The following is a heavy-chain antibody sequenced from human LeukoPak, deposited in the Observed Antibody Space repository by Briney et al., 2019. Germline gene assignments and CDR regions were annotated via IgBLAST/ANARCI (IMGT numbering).Heavy chain of an antibody. J-gene: IGHJ4*02. Sequence: ASVKVSCKASGYTFTSYDINWVRQATGQGLEWMGWMNPNSGNTGYAQKFQGRVTMTRDTSTSTVYMELSSLRSEDTAVYYCARVAHDFWSGYYFDYWGQGTLVTVSS. D-gene: IGHD3-3*01. CDR1: GYTFTSYD. CDR2: MNPNSGNT. V-gene: IGHV1-8*01. CDR3: ARVAHDFWSGYYFDY.